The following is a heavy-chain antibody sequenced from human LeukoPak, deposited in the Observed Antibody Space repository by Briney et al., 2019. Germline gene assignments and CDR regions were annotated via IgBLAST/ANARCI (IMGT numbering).Heavy chain of an antibody. CDR1: GGSFSGYY. CDR2: INHSGST. CDR3: ASFGGYCSGGSCYR. V-gene: IGHV4-34*01. J-gene: IGHJ4*02. Sequence: PSETLSLTCAVYGGSFSGYYWSWIRQPPGKGLEWIGEINHSGSTNYNPSLKSRVTISVDTSKNQFSLKLSSVTAADTAVYYCASFGGYCSGGSCYRWGQGTLVTVSS. D-gene: IGHD2-15*01.